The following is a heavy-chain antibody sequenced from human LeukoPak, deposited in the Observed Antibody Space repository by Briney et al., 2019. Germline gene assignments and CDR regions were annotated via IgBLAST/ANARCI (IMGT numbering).Heavy chain of an antibody. D-gene: IGHD4-23*01. CDR1: GFTVSSNY. J-gene: IGHJ4*02. V-gene: IGHV3-53*01. CDR3: ARAPVGQTPLDY. CDR2: IYSGGST. Sequence: TGGSLRLSCAASGFTVSSNYMSWVRQAPGKGLEWVSVIYSGGSTYYADSVKGRFTISRDNSKNTLYLQMNSLRAEDTAVYYCARAPVGQTPLDYWGQGTLVTVSS.